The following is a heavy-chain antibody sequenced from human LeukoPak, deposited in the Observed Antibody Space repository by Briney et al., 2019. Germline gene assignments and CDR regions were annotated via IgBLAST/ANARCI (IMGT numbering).Heavy chain of an antibody. CDR1: GGSISSSSYY. Sequence: SETLSLTCTVSGGSISSSSYYWGWIRQPPGKGLEWIGSIYYSGSTYYDPSLKSRVTITVDTSKNQFSLKLSSVTAADTTVYYCARSHIVAVTGFAFDIWGQGTLVTVSS. CDR2: IYYSGST. CDR3: ARSHIVAVTGFAFDI. V-gene: IGHV4-39*01. D-gene: IGHD2-21*02. J-gene: IGHJ3*02.